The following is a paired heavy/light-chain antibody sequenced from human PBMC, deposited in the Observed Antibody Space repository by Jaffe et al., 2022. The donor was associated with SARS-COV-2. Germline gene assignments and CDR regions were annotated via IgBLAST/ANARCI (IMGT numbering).Heavy chain of an antibody. V-gene: IGHV3-7*03. D-gene: IGHD2-2*01. CDR2: IKQDGSEK. J-gene: IGHJ3*02. CDR1: GFTFSSYW. CDR3: AREDCSSISCVTHAFDI. Sequence: EVQLVESGGGLVPPGGSLRLSCAASGFTFSSYWMSWVRQSPGKGLEWVANIKQDGSEKYYVHSVKGRFTISKDNAKNSLSLQLNSLSAEDTAVYYCAREDCSSISCVTHAFDIWGQGTKVTVSP.
Light chain of an antibody. Sequence: SYELTQPPSVSVSPGQTASITCSGDKLGNKYACWYQQKPGQSPVLVIYHDTKRPSGIPERFSGSNSGNTATLTISGTQTMDEADYYCQVWDINTVVFGGGTKLTVL. V-gene: IGLV3-1*01. CDR1: KLGNKY. J-gene: IGLJ2*01. CDR2: HDT. CDR3: QVWDINTVV.